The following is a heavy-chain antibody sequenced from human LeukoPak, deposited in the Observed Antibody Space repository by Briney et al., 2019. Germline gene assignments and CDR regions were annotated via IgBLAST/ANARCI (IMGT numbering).Heavy chain of an antibody. V-gene: IGHV3-20*04. Sequence: GGSLRLSCAASGFTFDDYGLSWVRQAPGKGLEWVSGINWNGGSTGYADSVKGRFTISRDNAKNSLYLQMNSLRAEDTALYYCARPAPYCGGDCYSSYDYWGQGTLVTVSP. J-gene: IGHJ4*02. D-gene: IGHD2-21*02. CDR1: GFTFDDYG. CDR2: INWNGGST. CDR3: ARPAPYCGGDCYSSYDY.